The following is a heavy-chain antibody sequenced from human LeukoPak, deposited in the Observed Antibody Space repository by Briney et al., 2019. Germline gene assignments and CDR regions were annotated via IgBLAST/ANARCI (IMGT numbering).Heavy chain of an antibody. Sequence: GGSLRLSCAASGFSFSSYSMNWVRQAPGKGLEWVANIKQDGSEKYYVDSVTDRFTISRDNAKNSLYLQMNSLRAEDTAVYYCARDRLELPLGYWGQGTLVTVSS. J-gene: IGHJ4*02. CDR1: GFSFSSYS. CDR3: ARDRLELPLGY. D-gene: IGHD1-7*01. CDR2: IKQDGSEK. V-gene: IGHV3-7*01.